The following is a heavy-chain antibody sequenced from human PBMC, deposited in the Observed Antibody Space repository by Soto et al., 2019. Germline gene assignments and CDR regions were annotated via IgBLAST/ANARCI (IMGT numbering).Heavy chain of an antibody. V-gene: IGHV4-4*07. J-gene: IGHJ4*02. CDR2: MYSTGNT. D-gene: IGHD1-1*01. CDR1: GGSISSYH. Sequence: QVQQQESGPGLLKPLETLSLTCSVSGGSISSYHWSWIREPAGKGLEWIWRMYSTGNTNYNPSLKSRVTVSIVTSKNQFFLRLNSVTAADSAVYYCARVFGDNWNSKAYWGQGTEVTFSS. CDR3: ARVFGDNWNSKAY.